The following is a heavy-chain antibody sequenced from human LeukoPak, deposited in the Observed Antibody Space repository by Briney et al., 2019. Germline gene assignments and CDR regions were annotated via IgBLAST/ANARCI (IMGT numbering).Heavy chain of an antibody. Sequence: GGSLRLSCSASGFTFSSYAMHWVRQAPGKGLEYVSAISSNGGSTYYADSVKGRFTISRDNSKNTLYLQMSSLRAEDTAVYYCVKVHPKLSFDYWGQGTLVTVSS. CDR1: GFTFSSYA. D-gene: IGHD4-23*01. CDR3: VKVHPKLSFDY. V-gene: IGHV3-64D*09. J-gene: IGHJ4*02. CDR2: ISSNGGST.